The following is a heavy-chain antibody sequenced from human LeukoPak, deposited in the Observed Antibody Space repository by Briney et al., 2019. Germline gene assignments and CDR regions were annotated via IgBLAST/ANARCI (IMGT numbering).Heavy chain of an antibody. J-gene: IGHJ3*02. D-gene: IGHD5-24*01. V-gene: IGHV3-64*01. CDR3: ARPRDGYSFGAFDI. Sequence: PGGSLRLSCAASGFTFSIYAVHWVRQAPGRGLEYVSAISSNGGSTYYANSVKGRFTISRDNSKNTLYLQMGSLRAEDMAVYYCARPRDGYSFGAFDIWGQGTMVTVSS. CDR2: ISSNGGST. CDR1: GFTFSIYA.